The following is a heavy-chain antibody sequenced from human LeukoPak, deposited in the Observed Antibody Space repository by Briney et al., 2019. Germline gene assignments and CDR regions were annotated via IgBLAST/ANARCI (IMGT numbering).Heavy chain of an antibody. CDR3: ARDTYYYDSSGLTTIDY. Sequence: PSETLSLTCTVSGGSISSYYWSWIRQPAGKGLEWIGRIYTSGSTNYNPSLKSRVTMSVDMSKNQFSLKLSSVTAADTAVYYCARDTYYYDSSGLTTIDYWGQGTLVTVSS. D-gene: IGHD3-22*01. V-gene: IGHV4-4*07. CDR1: GGSISSYY. J-gene: IGHJ4*02. CDR2: IYTSGST.